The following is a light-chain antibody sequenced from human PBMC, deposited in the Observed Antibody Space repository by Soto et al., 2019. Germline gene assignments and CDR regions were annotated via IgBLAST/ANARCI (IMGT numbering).Light chain of an antibody. CDR3: QQYDSSPRT. Sequence: EMVMTQSPATLSVSPGGRATLSCRASQSISDTLAWYQQKPGQAPRLLIHGASTRATGFPARFSGSGSGTDFTLTISSLQSEDFAVYYCQQYDSSPRTFGQGTKVDIK. CDR2: GAS. J-gene: IGKJ1*01. V-gene: IGKV3-15*01. CDR1: QSISDT.